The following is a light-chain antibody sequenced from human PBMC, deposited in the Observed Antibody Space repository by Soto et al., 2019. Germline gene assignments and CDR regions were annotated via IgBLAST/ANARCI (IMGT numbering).Light chain of an antibody. CDR3: MQALQTQT. Sequence: DIQLTQSPSSLSASVGDRVTITCRVSQGISSYLNWYRQKPGKVPKLLIYSASNLQSGVPSRFSGSGAGTDFTLTISRVEAEDVGVYYCMQALQTQTFGQGTKVEIK. V-gene: IGKV1-27*01. CDR1: QGISSY. J-gene: IGKJ1*01. CDR2: SAS.